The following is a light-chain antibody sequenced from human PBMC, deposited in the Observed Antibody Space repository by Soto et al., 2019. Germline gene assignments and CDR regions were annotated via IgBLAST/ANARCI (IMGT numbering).Light chain of an antibody. Sequence: QPVRTQSPSASASLGASVKLTCTLSSGYSSYAIAWHQQQPEKGPRYLMKLNSDGSHSKGDGIPDRFSGSSSGAERYLTISSLQSEDEADYYCQTWGTGIQVFGGGTKVTVL. CDR1: SGYSSYA. J-gene: IGLJ3*02. CDR3: QTWGTGIQV. V-gene: IGLV4-69*01. CDR2: LNSDGSH.